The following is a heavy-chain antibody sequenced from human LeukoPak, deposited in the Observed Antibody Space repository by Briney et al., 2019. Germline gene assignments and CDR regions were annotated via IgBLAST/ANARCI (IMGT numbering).Heavy chain of an antibody. J-gene: IGHJ5*02. D-gene: IGHD2-15*01. CDR1: GFTFSSYS. CDR3: ANRVAQHDS. Sequence: GGSLRLSCAASGFTFSSYSMNWVRQAPGKGLEWVSYISSSSSTIYYADSVKGRFTISRDNSKNTLYLQMNSLTAEDTGVYYCANRVAQHDSWGQGTLVTVSS. V-gene: IGHV3-48*01. CDR2: ISSSSSTI.